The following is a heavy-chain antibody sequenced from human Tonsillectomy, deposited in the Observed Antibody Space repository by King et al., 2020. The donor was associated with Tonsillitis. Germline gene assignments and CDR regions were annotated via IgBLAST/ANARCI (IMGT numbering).Heavy chain of an antibody. CDR2: ISYDGSNK. V-gene: IGHV3-30-3*01. J-gene: IGHJ6*02. CDR1: EFNFSNYA. Sequence: VQLVESGGGVVQPGRSLRLSCAASEFNFSNYAMHWVRQAPGKGLEWVAVISYDGSNKYYADSVKGRFTISRDNSKNTLYLQMNSLRADDTAVYYCARAPYYGMDVWGQGTTVTVSS. CDR3: ARAPYYGMDV.